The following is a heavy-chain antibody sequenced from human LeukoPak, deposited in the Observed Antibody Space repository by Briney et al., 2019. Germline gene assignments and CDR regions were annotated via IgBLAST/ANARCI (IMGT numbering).Heavy chain of an antibody. CDR1: GYSFIAYY. CDR2: INPDYGGT. V-gene: IGHV1-2*02. J-gene: IGHJ4*02. Sequence: ASVEVSCKSSGYSFIAYYVHWVRQAPGQGLEWMGWINPDYGGTSYAEKFQGRVTMTRDKSISTAYMELSRLRSDDTAVYYCARVEMGSISDFDYWGQGTLITVSS. CDR3: ARVEMGSISDFDY. D-gene: IGHD5-24*01.